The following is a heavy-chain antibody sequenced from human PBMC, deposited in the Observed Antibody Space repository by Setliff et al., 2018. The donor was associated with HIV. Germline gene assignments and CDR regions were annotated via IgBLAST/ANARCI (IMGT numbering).Heavy chain of an antibody. Sequence: ASVKVSCKASGYTFTAYGLSWVRQAPGQGLEWMGWIATYSDETSYAQNLQGRVTITRDTSASTAYMELSSLRSEDTAVYYCARDLYYDILTGYSYGMDVWGQGTTVTVSS. V-gene: IGHV1-18*01. D-gene: IGHD3-9*01. CDR2: IATYSDET. J-gene: IGHJ6*02. CDR3: ARDLYYDILTGYSYGMDV. CDR1: GYTFTAYG.